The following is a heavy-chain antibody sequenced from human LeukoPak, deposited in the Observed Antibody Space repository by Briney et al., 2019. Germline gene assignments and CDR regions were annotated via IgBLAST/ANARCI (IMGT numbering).Heavy chain of an antibody. CDR1: GGSISSSSYY. CDR3: ARARYSTGWYSGYYYYMDV. CDR2: IYYSGST. Sequence: PSETLSLTCTVSGGSISSSSYYWGWIRQPPGKGLEWIGSIYYSGSTYYNPSLKSRVTISVDTSKNQFSLKLSSVTAADTAVYYCARARYSTGWYSGYYYYMDVWGQGTTVTVSS. D-gene: IGHD6-19*01. J-gene: IGHJ6*03. V-gene: IGHV4-39*07.